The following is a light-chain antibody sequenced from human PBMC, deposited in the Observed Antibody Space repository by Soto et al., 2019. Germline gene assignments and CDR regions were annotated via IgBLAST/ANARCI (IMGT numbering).Light chain of an antibody. CDR3: QQYNDSPIT. Sequence: DIQMTQSPASLAASLGDRVTITCRASRGVRYFLDWLQQKPGKAPKSLIFDASNLQSGVPSRFRGSGSGTEFTLTISSLPPEDFGPYYCQQYNDSPITFGQGTRLEIK. J-gene: IGKJ5*01. CDR2: DAS. V-gene: IGKV1-16*01. CDR1: RGVRYF.